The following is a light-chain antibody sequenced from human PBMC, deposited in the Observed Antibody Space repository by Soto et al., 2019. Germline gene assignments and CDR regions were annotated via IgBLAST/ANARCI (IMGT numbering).Light chain of an antibody. CDR1: QTLNTTY. J-gene: IGKJ1*01. Sequence: EIVLTQSPGTLSLSPGERASLSCRASQTLNTTYLAWYQQNPGQAPRLLIFSASSRATGIPDRFSGVGSGTDFTLTISRLEPEDFAVYYCQQYATSPWTFGQGTKVELK. CDR3: QQYATSPWT. CDR2: SAS. V-gene: IGKV3-20*01.